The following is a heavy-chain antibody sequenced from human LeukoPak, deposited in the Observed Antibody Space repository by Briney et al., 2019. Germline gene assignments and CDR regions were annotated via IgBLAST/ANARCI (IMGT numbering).Heavy chain of an antibody. V-gene: IGHV3-23*01. CDR2: ISGGSEDT. CDR3: ARTIAQYSNSWLYFYYGLDV. CDR1: GFTFGSYA. D-gene: IGHD6-13*01. J-gene: IGHJ6*01. Sequence: GGSLRLSCTASGFTFGSYAMSWVRQAPGKGLEWVSSISGGSEDTYYADSVKGRFTISRDNSKSTLYRQMNSLRAEDTAVYYCARTIAQYSNSWLYFYYGLDVWGRGTTVTVSS.